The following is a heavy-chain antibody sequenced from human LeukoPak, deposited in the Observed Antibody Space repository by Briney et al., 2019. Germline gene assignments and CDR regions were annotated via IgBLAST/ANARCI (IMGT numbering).Heavy chain of an antibody. CDR1: GGTFSSYA. V-gene: IGHV1-69*13. J-gene: IGHJ6*02. Sequence: SVTVSCKASGGTFSSYAISWVRQAPGQGLEWMGGIIPIFGTANYAQKFQGRVTITADESTSTAYMELSSLRSEDTAVYYCARVTAGDYGSGSYYARPISYYYYGMDVWGQGTTVTVSS. D-gene: IGHD3-10*01. CDR3: ARVTAGDYGSGSYYARPISYYYYGMDV. CDR2: IIPIFGTA.